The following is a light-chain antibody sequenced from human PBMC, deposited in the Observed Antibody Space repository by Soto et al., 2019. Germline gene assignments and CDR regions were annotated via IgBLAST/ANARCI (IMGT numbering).Light chain of an antibody. CDR1: QYIRSS. CDR3: QQYGSSGT. V-gene: IGKV3-20*01. J-gene: IGKJ1*01. Sequence: EIVLTQSPGTLSLSPGERATLSCRASQYIRSSLAWYQQKPGQAPRLLIYGASNRATGIPDRFSGSGSGTDFTLTISRLEPEDFAVYYCQQYGSSGTFGQGTKVDIK. CDR2: GAS.